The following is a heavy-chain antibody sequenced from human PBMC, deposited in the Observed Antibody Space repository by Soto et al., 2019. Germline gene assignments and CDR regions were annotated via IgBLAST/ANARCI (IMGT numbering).Heavy chain of an antibody. CDR2: IYYSGST. V-gene: IGHV4-59*01. D-gene: IGHD2-21*01. Sequence: SETLSLTCTVSGGSISSYYWSWIRQPPGKGLEWIGYIYYSGSTNYNPSLKSRVTISVDTSKNQFSLKLSSVTAADTAVYYCARDRKAIGARYYYGMDVWGQGTTVTVSS. CDR1: GGSISSYY. J-gene: IGHJ6*02. CDR3: ARDRKAIGARYYYGMDV.